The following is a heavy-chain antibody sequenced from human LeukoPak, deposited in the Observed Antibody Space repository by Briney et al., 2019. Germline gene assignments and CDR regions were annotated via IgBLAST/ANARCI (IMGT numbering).Heavy chain of an antibody. CDR2: IYYSGST. V-gene: IGHV4-59*08. Sequence: SETLSLTCTVSGGSISSYYWSWIRQPPGKGLEWIGYIYYSGSTNYNPSLKSRVTISVDTSKNQFSLKLSSVTAADTAVYYCVSSYYYDSSGYPPGAFDIWGQGTMVTVSS. CDR3: VSSYYYDSSGYPPGAFDI. CDR1: GGSISSYY. J-gene: IGHJ3*02. D-gene: IGHD3-22*01.